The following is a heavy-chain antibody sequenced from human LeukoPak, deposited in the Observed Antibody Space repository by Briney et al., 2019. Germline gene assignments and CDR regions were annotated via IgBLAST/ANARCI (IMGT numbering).Heavy chain of an antibody. J-gene: IGHJ4*02. Sequence: GGSLRLSCAASGFTFSSYEMNWVRQAPGKGLEWVSYISSSGSPIYYADPLKGRFTISRENAKNSLYLQMNSLRAEDTAVYYCARADYYDSSGWDWGQGTLVTVSS. CDR2: ISSSGSPI. V-gene: IGHV3-48*03. CDR1: GFTFSSYE. CDR3: ARADYYDSSGWD. D-gene: IGHD3-22*01.